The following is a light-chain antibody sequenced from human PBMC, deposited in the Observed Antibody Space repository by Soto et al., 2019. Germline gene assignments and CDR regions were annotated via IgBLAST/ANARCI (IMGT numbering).Light chain of an antibody. CDR2: GAS. CDR3: QQYGSSGT. J-gene: IGKJ1*01. Sequence: EIVLSQSPGALSLSPEEGATLSCRASQSVSNNYLAWYQQKPGQAPRLLIYGASNRATGIPDRFSGSGSGTDFTLTISRLEPEDFAVYYCQQYGSSGTSGQGAKVDIK. CDR1: QSVSNNY. V-gene: IGKV3-20*01.